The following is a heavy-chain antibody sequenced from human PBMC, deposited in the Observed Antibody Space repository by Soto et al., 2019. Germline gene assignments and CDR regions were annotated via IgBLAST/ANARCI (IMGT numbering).Heavy chain of an antibody. J-gene: IGHJ6*02. D-gene: IGHD4-17*01. CDR2: INHSGST. Sequence: XETLSLTCSVYGGSVSGYYWSWIRQPPGRGLDWIGEINHSGSTNYNPSLKSRVTISVDTSKNQFSLKLSSVTAADTAVYYCARGVPGTTVTGIDYYYYYGMDVWGQGTTVTVSS. CDR1: GGSVSGYY. CDR3: ARGVPGTTVTGIDYYYYYGMDV. V-gene: IGHV4-34*01.